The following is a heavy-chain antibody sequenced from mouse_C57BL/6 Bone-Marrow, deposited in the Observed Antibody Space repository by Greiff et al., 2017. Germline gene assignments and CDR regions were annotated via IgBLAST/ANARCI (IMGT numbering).Heavy chain of an antibody. CDR1: GYTFTSYW. Sequence: VQLQQPGAELVKPGASVKMSCKASGYTFTSYWITWVKQRPGQGLEWIGDIYPGSGSTNYNEKFKSKATLTVDTSSSTAYMQLSSLTSEDAAVYYCARSGYYGYDGAYWGQGTLVTVSA. D-gene: IGHD2-2*01. J-gene: IGHJ3*01. CDR2: IYPGSGST. V-gene: IGHV1-55*01. CDR3: ARSGYYGYDGAY.